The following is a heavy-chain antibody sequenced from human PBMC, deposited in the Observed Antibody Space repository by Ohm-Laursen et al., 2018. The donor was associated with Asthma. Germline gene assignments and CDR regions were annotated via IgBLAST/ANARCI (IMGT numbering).Heavy chain of an antibody. CDR2: IWYDGSNK. V-gene: IGHV3-33*01. CDR3: ARDGCSGNSCYYFDS. CDR1: GFTFSSYG. Sequence: LRLSCAASGFTFSSYGIHWVRQAPGKGLEWVAVIWYDGSNKYYADSVKGRFTISRDNSKNTLYVQMNSLRGEDTAVYYCARDGCSGNSCYYFDSWGQGTLVTVSS. J-gene: IGHJ4*02. D-gene: IGHD2-15*01.